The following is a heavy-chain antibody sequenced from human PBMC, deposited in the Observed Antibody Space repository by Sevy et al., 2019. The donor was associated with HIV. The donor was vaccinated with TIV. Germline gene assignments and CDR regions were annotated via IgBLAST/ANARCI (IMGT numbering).Heavy chain of an antibody. Sequence: GGSLRLSCAASGFSFSSYWMHWVRQVPGKGLVWLSRINSHGTYIKYGDSAKGRFTISRDNAKNTLYLQMDSLRAEDTAVYYCARDKVEGGTMVQDNDYWGQGTLVTVSS. D-gene: IGHD3-10*01. J-gene: IGHJ4*02. CDR2: INSHGTYI. CDR3: ARDKVEGGTMVQDNDY. V-gene: IGHV3-74*03. CDR1: GFSFSSYW.